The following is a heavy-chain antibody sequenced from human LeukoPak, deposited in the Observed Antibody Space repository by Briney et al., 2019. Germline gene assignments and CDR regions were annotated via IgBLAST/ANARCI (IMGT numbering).Heavy chain of an antibody. CDR3: ARGWETTVTTSFFDY. J-gene: IGHJ4*02. D-gene: IGHD4-11*01. CDR2: INHSGST. V-gene: IGHV4-34*01. Sequence: PSETLSLTCAVYGGSFSGYYWSWIRQPPGKGLEWIGEINHSGSTNYNPSLKSRVTISVDTSKNQFSLKLSSVTAADTAVYYCARGWETTVTTSFFDYWGQGTLVTVSS. CDR1: GGSFSGYY.